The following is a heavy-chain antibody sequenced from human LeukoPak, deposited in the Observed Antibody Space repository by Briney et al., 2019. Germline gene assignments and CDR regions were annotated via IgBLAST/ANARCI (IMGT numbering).Heavy chain of an antibody. CDR3: ARGGGNSRPLDY. V-gene: IGHV3-21*01. CDR2: ISSSSSYI. J-gene: IGHJ4*02. CDR1: GFTFSSYS. D-gene: IGHD4-23*01. Sequence: PGGSLRLSCAASGFTFSSYSMNWVRQAPGKWLEWVSSISSSSSYIYYADSVKGRFTISRDNAKNSLYLQMNTLRAEDTAVYYCARGGGNSRPLDYWGQGTLVTVSS.